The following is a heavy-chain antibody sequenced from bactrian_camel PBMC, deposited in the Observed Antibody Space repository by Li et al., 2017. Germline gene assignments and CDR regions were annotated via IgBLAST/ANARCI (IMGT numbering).Heavy chain of an antibody. Sequence: VQLVESGGGPVRAGGSLRLSCAASNRPSDINCLGWSRQAPGKGREGVSTITRDGRAGYADSVKGRFTISQDNAKNIVYLQMNGLKAEDTAVYHCVRAAACMPSIQVLGVMSGRRNGWGQGTQVTV. V-gene: IGHV3S53*01. D-gene: IGHD3*01. CDR2: ITRDGRA. CDR3: VRAAACMPSIQVLGVMSGRRNG. J-gene: IGHJ4*01. CDR1: NRPSDINC.